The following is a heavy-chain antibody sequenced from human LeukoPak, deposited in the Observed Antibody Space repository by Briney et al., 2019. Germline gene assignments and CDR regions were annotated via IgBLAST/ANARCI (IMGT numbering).Heavy chain of an antibody. CDR2: ITDSGRTI. Sequence: PGGSLRLSCAASGFTFSGYNIHWVRQAPGKGLEWVSYITDSGRTIYYADSVKGRFTISRDNAKNSLFLQMNSLRAEDTAVYYCARGEVVTASLPDFFYYYMDVWGKGTTVTISS. V-gene: IGHV3-48*04. D-gene: IGHD2-21*02. CDR3: ARGEVVTASLPDFFYYYMDV. CDR1: GFTFSGYN. J-gene: IGHJ6*03.